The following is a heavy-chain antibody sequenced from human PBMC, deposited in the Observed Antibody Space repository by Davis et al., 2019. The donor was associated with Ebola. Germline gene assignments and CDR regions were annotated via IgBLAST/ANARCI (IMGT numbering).Heavy chain of an antibody. J-gene: IGHJ4*02. CDR2: ISGNGYGT. Sequence: GGSLRLSCAASGFSFDDHAMFWVRQAPGKALEWVSLISGNGYGTEYGDSVKGRFTISRDNSKNFLYLQVNDLRPEDTALYFCAKTRGYRLYYFEYWGQGTLVTVSS. CDR3: AKTRGYRLYYFEY. CDR1: GFSFDDHA. D-gene: IGHD5-18*01. V-gene: IGHV3-43*02.